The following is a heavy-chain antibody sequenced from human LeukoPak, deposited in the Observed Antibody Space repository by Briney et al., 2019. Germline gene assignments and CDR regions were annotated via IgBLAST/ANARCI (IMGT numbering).Heavy chain of an antibody. CDR2: ISSDGSNK. D-gene: IGHD1-26*01. Sequence: GGSLRLSCAASGFTFSSYAMHWVRQAPGKGLEWVAFISSDGSNKYYADSVKGRFSISRDNSKNTLYLQMNSLRPEDTAVYYCARGRRTLIVGATRNAFDVWGQGTIVTVSS. V-gene: IGHV3-30*04. CDR1: GFTFSSYA. CDR3: ARGRRTLIVGATRNAFDV. J-gene: IGHJ3*01.